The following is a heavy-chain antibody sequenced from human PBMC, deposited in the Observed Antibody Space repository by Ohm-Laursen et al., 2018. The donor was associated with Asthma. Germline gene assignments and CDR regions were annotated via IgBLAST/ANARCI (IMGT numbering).Heavy chain of an antibody. Sequence: GATVKISCKASGYTFTNYGFSWVRQAPGQGLEWMAWISAYNGNTNYAPKFQDRVTMTTDTSTSTAYMELRGLRSDDTAVYYCARAVLNYDFWSGYFDYWGQGTLVTVSS. CDR1: GYTFTNYG. J-gene: IGHJ4*02. CDR2: ISAYNGNT. V-gene: IGHV1-18*04. CDR3: ARAVLNYDFWSGYFDY. D-gene: IGHD3-3*01.